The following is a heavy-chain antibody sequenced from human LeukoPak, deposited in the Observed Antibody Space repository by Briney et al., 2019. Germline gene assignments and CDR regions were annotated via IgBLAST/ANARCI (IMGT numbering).Heavy chain of an antibody. D-gene: IGHD4-17*01. CDR1: GGSISSYY. CDR2: IYYSGST. CDR3: ARYIMTTVTTGTFDY. V-gene: IGHV4-59*08. J-gene: IGHJ4*02. Sequence: SETLSPTCTVSGGSISSYYWSWIRQPPGKGLEWIGYIYYSGSTNYNPSLKSRVTISVDTSKNQFSLKLSSVTAADTAVYYCARYIMTTVTTGTFDYWGQGTLVTVSS.